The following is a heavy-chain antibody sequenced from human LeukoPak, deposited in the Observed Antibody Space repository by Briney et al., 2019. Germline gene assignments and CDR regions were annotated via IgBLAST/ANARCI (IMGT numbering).Heavy chain of an antibody. Sequence: GGSLRLSCAASGFTFSTYGMHWVRQAPGKWLEWVSFIRYDGSNTYYADSVKGRFTISRDNSKNTLYLQMNSLRTADTAVYYCAKDESKMIVVGLDYWGQGTLVTVSS. CDR1: GFTFSTYG. V-gene: IGHV3-30*02. CDR3: AKDESKMIVVGLDY. CDR2: IRYDGSNT. J-gene: IGHJ4*02. D-gene: IGHD3-22*01.